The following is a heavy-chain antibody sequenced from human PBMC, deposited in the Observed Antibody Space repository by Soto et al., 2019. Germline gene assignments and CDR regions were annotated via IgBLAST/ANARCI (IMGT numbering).Heavy chain of an antibody. CDR1: GFSFXDFA. J-gene: IGHJ4*02. Sequence: EVQLLDSGGGVVQPGGXXXLSCVXSGFSFXDFAMSWXRQAXGKGLEWVAGISDSGATTYYADSVRGRFTISRDNSKSTVYLQMKNLRVEETASYFCAKEDTSSGSLDYWGQGTRVTVSS. V-gene: IGHV3-23*01. CDR2: ISDSGATT. CDR3: AKEDTSSGSLDY. D-gene: IGHD6-19*01.